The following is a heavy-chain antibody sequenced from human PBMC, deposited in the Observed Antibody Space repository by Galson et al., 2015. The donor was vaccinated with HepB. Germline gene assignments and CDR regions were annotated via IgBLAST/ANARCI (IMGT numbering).Heavy chain of an antibody. Sequence: SLRLSCAASGFTFSSYAMSWVRPAPGKGLEWVSGITASGGRTYYADSVKGRFTISSDNSKNTLYLQMNSLRAEDTAVYYCANVPYVDTAMDAYFDYWGQGTLVTVSS. CDR2: ITASGGRT. V-gene: IGHV3-23*01. D-gene: IGHD5-18*01. J-gene: IGHJ4*02. CDR3: ANVPYVDTAMDAYFDY. CDR1: GFTFSSYA.